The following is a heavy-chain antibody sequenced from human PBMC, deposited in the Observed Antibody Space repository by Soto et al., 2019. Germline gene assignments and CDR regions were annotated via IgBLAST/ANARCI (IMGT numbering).Heavy chain of an antibody. J-gene: IGHJ6*02. CDR2: INSDGSST. CDR3: ARRIAANYYGMDV. CDR1: GFTFSSYW. Sequence: VSLRLSCAASGFTFSSYWMHWVRQAPGKGLVWVSRINSDGSSTSYADSVKGRFTISRDNAKNTLYLQMNSLRAEDTAVYYCARRIAANYYGMDVWGQGTTVTVSS. D-gene: IGHD6-6*01. V-gene: IGHV3-74*01.